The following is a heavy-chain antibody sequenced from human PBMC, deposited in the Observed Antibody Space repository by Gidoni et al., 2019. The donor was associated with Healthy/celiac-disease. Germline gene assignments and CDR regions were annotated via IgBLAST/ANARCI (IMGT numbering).Heavy chain of an antibody. CDR2: IYYSGST. CDR1: GGSISSYY. D-gene: IGHD6-19*01. CDR3: ARPFKGGRGIAVAGNFGY. J-gene: IGHJ4*02. Sequence: QVQLQESGPGLVKPSETLSLTCTVSGGSISSYYWSWIRQPPGKGLEWIGYIYYSGSTNYNPSLKSRVTISVDTSKNQFSLKLSSVTAADTAVYYCARPFKGGRGIAVAGNFGYWGQGTLVTVSS. V-gene: IGHV4-59*08.